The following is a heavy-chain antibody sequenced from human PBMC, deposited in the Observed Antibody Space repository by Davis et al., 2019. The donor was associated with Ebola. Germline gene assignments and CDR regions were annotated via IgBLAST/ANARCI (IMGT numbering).Heavy chain of an antibody. CDR1: GGSISSDNYY. J-gene: IGHJ6*02. CDR3: ARYRSGGMDV. CDR2: IYYSGST. Sequence: MPSETLSLTCTVSGGSISSDNYYWSWIRQPPGKGLEWIGYIYYSGSTYYNPSLKSRITISVDTSKNQFSLKLNSVTAADTAVYYCARYRSGGMDVWGQGTLVTVSS. D-gene: IGHD1-14*01. V-gene: IGHV4-30-4*01.